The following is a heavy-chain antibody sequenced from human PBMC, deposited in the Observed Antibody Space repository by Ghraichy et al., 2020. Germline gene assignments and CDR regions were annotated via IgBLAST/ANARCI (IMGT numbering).Heavy chain of an antibody. CDR3: ARHYCSGGSCYYFDY. V-gene: IGHV4-59*08. D-gene: IGHD2-15*01. CDR1: GGSISSYY. Sequence: SETLSLTCTVSGGSISSYYWSWIRQPPGKGLEWIGYIYYSGSTNYNPSLKSRVTISVDTSKNQFSLKLSSVTAADTAVYYCARHYCSGGSCYYFDYWGQGTLVTVSS. J-gene: IGHJ4*02. CDR2: IYYSGST.